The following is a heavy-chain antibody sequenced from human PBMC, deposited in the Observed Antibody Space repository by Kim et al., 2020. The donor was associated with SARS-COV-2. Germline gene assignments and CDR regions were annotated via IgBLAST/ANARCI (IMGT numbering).Heavy chain of an antibody. CDR1: GGTFSSYA. CDR3: ARGTRYCSSTSCWDPFYYYYGMDV. D-gene: IGHD2-2*01. V-gene: IGHV1-69*04. J-gene: IGHJ6*02. Sequence: SVMVSCKASGGTFSSYAISWVRQAPGQGLEWMGRIIPILGIANYAQKFQGRVTITAYKSTSTAYMELSSLRSEDTAVYYCARGTRYCSSTSCWDPFYYYYGMDVWGQGTTVTVSS. CDR2: IIPILGIA.